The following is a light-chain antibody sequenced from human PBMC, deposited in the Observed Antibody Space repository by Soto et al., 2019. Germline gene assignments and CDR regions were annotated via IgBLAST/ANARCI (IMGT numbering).Light chain of an antibody. Sequence: QSVLTQPASVSGSPGQSVTISCTGTSRNVGTYQAISWYQQHPGKAPKLILFEVSQRPSGVSDRFSGSKSGITASLTISGLQAEDEADYYCCSYASSSTYVFGTGTKVTV. J-gene: IGLJ1*01. CDR1: SRNVGTYQA. CDR2: EVS. CDR3: CSYASSSTYV. V-gene: IGLV2-23*02.